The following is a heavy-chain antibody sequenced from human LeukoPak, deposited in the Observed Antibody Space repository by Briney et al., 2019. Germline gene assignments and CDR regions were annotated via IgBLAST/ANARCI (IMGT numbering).Heavy chain of an antibody. CDR2: FYHGST. Sequence: SETLSLTCTVSGYSISSGYYWGWIRQPPGKGLEWIGNFYHGSTNYNPSLKSRVTISVDTSKNQFSLKLSSVTAADTAVYYCAKDLYLRGYEFWSGYSPEAYIWGQGTMVTVSS. CDR1: GYSISSGYY. D-gene: IGHD3-3*01. V-gene: IGHV4-38-2*02. CDR3: AKDLYLRGYEFWSGYSPEAYI. J-gene: IGHJ3*02.